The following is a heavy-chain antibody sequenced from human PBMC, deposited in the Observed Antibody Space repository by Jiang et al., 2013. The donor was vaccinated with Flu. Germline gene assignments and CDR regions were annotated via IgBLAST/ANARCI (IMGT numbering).Heavy chain of an antibody. V-gene: IGHV3-23*01. Sequence: FTFSSYAMSWVRQAPGKGLEWVSTISDSGGSTYYVDSVKGRFTISRDNSKNTLYLQMNSLRAEDTAVYYCAKLYYYGSGSYSPLDYWGQGTLVTVSS. CDR2: ISDSGGST. CDR3: AKLYYYGSGSYSPLDY. CDR1: FTFSSYA. J-gene: IGHJ4*02. D-gene: IGHD3-10*01.